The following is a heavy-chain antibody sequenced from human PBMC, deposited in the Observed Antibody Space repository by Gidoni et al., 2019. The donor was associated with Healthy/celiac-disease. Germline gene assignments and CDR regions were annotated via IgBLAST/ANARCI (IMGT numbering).Heavy chain of an antibody. Sequence: GFSLSNARMGVSWIRQPPGKALEWLAHIFSNDEKSYSTSLKSRLTMSKDTSKSQVVLTMTNMDPVDTATYYCARIHTAMDLFDYWGQGTLVTVSS. D-gene: IGHD5-18*01. CDR3: ARIHTAMDLFDY. J-gene: IGHJ4*02. CDR2: IFSNDEK. CDR1: GFSLSNARMG. V-gene: IGHV2-26*01.